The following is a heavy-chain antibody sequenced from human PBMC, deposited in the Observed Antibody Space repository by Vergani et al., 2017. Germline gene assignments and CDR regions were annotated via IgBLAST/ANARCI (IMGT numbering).Heavy chain of an antibody. Sequence: EVQLVQSGAEVKKPEESLKISCKGSGYSFTSYWIGWVRQMPGKGLEWMGIIYPGDSDTRYSPSFQGQVTISADKSISTAYLQWSSLKASDTAMYYCARRGYYDSSGYRDYYYYGMDVWGQGTTVTVSS. D-gene: IGHD3-22*01. CDR1: GYSFTSYW. CDR2: IYPGDSDT. J-gene: IGHJ6*02. CDR3: ARRGYYDSSGYRDYYYYGMDV. V-gene: IGHV5-51*01.